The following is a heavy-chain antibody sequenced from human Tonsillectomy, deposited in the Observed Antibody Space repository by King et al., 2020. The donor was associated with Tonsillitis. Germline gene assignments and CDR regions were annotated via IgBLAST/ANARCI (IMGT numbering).Heavy chain of an antibody. CDR1: GYTFTTYG. Sequence: VQLVESGAEVKKPGASVKVSCKASGYTFTTYGISWVRQAPGQGLEWMGWTSTDNGYTNYAQKLQGRVTMTTDTSTRTAYMELKSLRSDDTAVYYCAGDRGSSSWTPPDGMDVWGQGTTVTVSS. CDR3: AGDRGSSSWTPPDGMDV. D-gene: IGHD6-13*01. J-gene: IGHJ6*02. CDR2: TSTDNGYT. V-gene: IGHV1-18*01.